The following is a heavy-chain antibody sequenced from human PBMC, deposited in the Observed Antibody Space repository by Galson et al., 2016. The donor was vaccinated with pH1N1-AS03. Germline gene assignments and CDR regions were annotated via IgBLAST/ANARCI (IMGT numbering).Heavy chain of an antibody. V-gene: IGHV3-48*04. CDR2: ISSDSTTI. CDR1: GFTFNPYS. D-gene: IGHD1-26*01. CDR3: ARTSGAYFGSAFDI. J-gene: IGHJ3*02. Sequence: SLRLSCAASGFTFNPYSMNWVRQAPGKGLEWVSYISSDSTTIYYVDSVKGRFTISRDNAKNSLYLQMNSLTAEDTAIYYCARTSGAYFGSAFDIWGQGTMVTVSS.